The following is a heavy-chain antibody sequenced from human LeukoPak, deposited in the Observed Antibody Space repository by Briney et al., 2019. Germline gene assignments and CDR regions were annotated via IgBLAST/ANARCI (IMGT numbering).Heavy chain of an antibody. J-gene: IGHJ4*01. CDR1: GFTFSSYE. Sequence: GGSERLFCTASGFTFSSYEMNWVRQAPGKGLEWVSYISGSGTIIYYTDSVNGRFTISRDNAKNSLYLQMNSLRAEDMAVYYCARRKGCDYWGERRLATVSS. D-gene: IGHD6-19*01. CDR2: ISGSGTII. CDR3: ARRKGCDY. V-gene: IGHV3-48*03.